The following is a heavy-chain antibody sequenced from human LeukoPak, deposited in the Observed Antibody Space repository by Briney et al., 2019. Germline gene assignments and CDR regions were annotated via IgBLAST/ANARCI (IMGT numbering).Heavy chain of an antibody. Sequence: GGSLRLSCAASGFTFDDYGMSWVRQAPGKGLEWVSGINWNGGSTGYADSVKGRFTISRDNAKNSLSLQMHSLRAEDTAFYYCARTRHATYYYYWYMDVWGKGTTVTVSS. CDR3: ARTRHATYYYYWYMDV. J-gene: IGHJ6*03. V-gene: IGHV3-20*04. CDR1: GFTFDDYG. CDR2: INWNGGST. D-gene: IGHD2-15*01.